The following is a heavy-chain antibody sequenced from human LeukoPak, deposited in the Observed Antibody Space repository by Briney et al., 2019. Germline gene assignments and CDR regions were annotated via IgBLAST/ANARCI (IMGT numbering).Heavy chain of an antibody. CDR2: VHNSGTT. D-gene: IGHD5-18*01. Sequence: SETLTLTCTVSGVSGCTYHWSWIRQSAVKGLEWIGRVHNSGTTNYDPSLESRVTMSVDTSKNQFSLKLRSVTAADTAVYYCARDGLYSYGYSYFDFWGQGTLVTVSS. J-gene: IGHJ4*02. V-gene: IGHV4-4*07. CDR3: ARDGLYSYGYSYFDF. CDR1: GVSGCTYH.